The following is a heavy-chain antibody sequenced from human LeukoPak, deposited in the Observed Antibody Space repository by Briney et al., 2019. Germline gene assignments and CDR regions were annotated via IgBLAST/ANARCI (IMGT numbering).Heavy chain of an antibody. D-gene: IGHD2-15*01. CDR1: GFTFSTYN. J-gene: IGHJ4*02. Sequence: GGSLRLSCAASGFTFSTYNMNWVRQAPGKGLECVSSIISTSSNRYYADSVKGRFTISRDNAKNSLYLQMNSLRAEDTAVYYCARDPGSGDYWGQGTLVTVSS. CDR3: ARDPGSGDY. CDR2: IISTSSNR. V-gene: IGHV3-21*01.